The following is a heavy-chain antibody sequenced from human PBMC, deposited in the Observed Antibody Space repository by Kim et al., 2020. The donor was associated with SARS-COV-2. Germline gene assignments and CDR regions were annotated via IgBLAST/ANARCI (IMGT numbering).Heavy chain of an antibody. CDR3: ATVPRRIAAAGTRWFDP. V-gene: IGHV1-24*01. CDR2: FDPEDGET. CDR1: GYTLTELS. Sequence: ASVKVSCKVSGYTLTELSMHWVRQAPGKGLEWMGGFDPEDGETIYAQKFQGRVTMTEDTSTDTAYMELSSLRSEDTAVYYCATVPRRIAAAGTRWFDPWGQGTLVTVSS. J-gene: IGHJ5*02. D-gene: IGHD6-13*01.